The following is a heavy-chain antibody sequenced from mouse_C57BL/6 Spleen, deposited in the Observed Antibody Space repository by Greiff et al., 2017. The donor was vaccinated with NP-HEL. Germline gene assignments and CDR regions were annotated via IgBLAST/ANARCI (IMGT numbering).Heavy chain of an antibody. CDR3: ARGSNPWCAY. V-gene: IGHV1-18*01. CDR2: INPNNGGT. J-gene: IGHJ3*01. Sequence: EVQLQQSGPELVKPGASVKIPCKASGYTFTDYNMDWVKQSHGKSLEWIGDINPNNGGTIYNQKFKGKATLTVDKSSSTAYMESRSLRSEDTAVYYCARGSNPWCAYWGQGTLVTVSA. CDR1: GYTFTDYN. D-gene: IGHD2-5*01.